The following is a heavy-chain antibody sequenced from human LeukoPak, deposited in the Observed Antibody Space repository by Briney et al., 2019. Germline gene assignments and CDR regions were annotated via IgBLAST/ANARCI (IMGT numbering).Heavy chain of an antibody. CDR3: TRDPRHFDS. Sequence: PGGSLRLSCAASGFTFDDYAMHWVRQAPGKGLEWVSGISWNSGSIGYADSVKGRFTISRDNAKNSRYLQMSSLRVEDTAVYYCTRDPRHFDSCGQGTLVTVSS. J-gene: IGHJ5*01. CDR1: GFTFDDYA. D-gene: IGHD6-6*01. CDR2: ISWNSGSI. V-gene: IGHV3-9*01.